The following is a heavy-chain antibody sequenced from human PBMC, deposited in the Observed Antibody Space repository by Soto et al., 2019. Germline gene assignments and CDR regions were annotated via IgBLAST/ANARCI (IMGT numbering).Heavy chain of an antibody. CDR2: IYYSGST. J-gene: IGHJ4*02. CDR3: ARAYYDSSGYYTYFDY. Sequence: PSETLSLTCAVFGGSISSYYWSWIRQPPGKGLEWIGYIYYSGSTNYNPSLKSRVTISVDTSKNQFSLKLSSVTAADTAVYYCARAYYDSSGYYTYFDYWGQGTLVTVSS. D-gene: IGHD3-22*01. CDR1: GGSISSYY. V-gene: IGHV4-59*01.